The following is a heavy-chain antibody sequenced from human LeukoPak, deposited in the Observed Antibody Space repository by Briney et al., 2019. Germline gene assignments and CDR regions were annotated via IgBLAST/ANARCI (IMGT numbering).Heavy chain of an antibody. CDR2: IYYTGST. V-gene: IGHV4-59*08. CDR3: ATGGIGDYYFDY. J-gene: IGHJ4*02. D-gene: IGHD4-17*01. CDR1: GGSISNYY. Sequence: PSETLSLTCTVSGGSISNYYWSWIRQPPGKGLEWIGYIYYTGSTNYNPSLRSRVTISVDTSKNQFSLRLSSVTATDTAVYYCATGGIGDYYFDYWGQGTLVTVSS.